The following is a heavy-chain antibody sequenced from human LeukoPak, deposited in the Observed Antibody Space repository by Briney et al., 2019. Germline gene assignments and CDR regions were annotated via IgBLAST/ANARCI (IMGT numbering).Heavy chain of an antibody. V-gene: IGHV4-39*01. D-gene: IGHD1-26*01. CDR1: GGSISSSSYY. J-gene: IGHJ4*02. CDR2: IYYSGST. CDR3: ARRHSGSYYYFDY. Sequence: ASETLSLTCTVSGGSISSSSYYWGWIRQPPGKGLEWIGSIYYSGSTYYNPSLKSRVTIPVDTSKNQFSLKLSSVTAADTAVYYCARRHSGSYYYFDYWGQGTLVTVSS.